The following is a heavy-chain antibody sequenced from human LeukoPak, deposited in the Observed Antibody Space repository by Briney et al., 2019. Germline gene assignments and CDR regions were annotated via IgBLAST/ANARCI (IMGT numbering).Heavy chain of an antibody. Sequence: SETLSLTCTVSGGSISSYYWSWIRQPPGKGLEWIGYIYYSGSTNYNPSLKSRVTISVDTSKNQFSLKLSSVTAADTAVYYCATTGRYSDGYRKLDPWGQGTLVTVSS. CDR3: ATTGRYSDGYRKLDP. V-gene: IGHV4-59*01. D-gene: IGHD5-18*01. CDR1: GGSISSYY. CDR2: IYYSGST. J-gene: IGHJ5*02.